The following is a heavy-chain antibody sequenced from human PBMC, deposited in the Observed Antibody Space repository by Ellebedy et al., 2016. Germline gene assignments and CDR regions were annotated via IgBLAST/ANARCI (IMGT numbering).Heavy chain of an antibody. CDR3: VKEEEQWLVTGYYYNMDV. CDR1: GFTFSSYT. CDR2: ISSTSTYI. V-gene: IGHV3-21*01. D-gene: IGHD6-19*01. Sequence: GESLKISXEGSGFTFSSYTMNWVRQAPGKGLECVSSISSTSTYIYYADSVKGRFTVSRDNAENSLSLQMNSLRAEDTAVYYCVKEEEQWLVTGYYYNMDVWGKGTTVTVSS. J-gene: IGHJ6*04.